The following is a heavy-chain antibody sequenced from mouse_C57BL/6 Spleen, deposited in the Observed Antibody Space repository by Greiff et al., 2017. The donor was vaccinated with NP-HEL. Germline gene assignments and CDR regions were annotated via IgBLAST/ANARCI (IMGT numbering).Heavy chain of an antibody. J-gene: IGHJ4*01. Sequence: QVQLKESGPELVKPGASVKISCKASGYAFSSSWMNWVKQRPGKGLEWIGRIYPGDGDTNYNGKFKGKATLTADKSSSTAYMQLSSLTSEDSAVYFCARGYGSSYPYYAMDYWGQGTSVTVSS. CDR1: GYAFSSSW. CDR2: IYPGDGDT. D-gene: IGHD1-1*01. V-gene: IGHV1-82*01. CDR3: ARGYGSSYPYYAMDY.